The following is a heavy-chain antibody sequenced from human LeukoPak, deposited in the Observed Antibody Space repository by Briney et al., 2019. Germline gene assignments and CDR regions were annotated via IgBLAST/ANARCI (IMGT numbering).Heavy chain of an antibody. CDR1: GFTFNDYY. V-gene: IGHV3-11*01. CDR2: INIGGTNT. Sequence: PGGALRLSCAASGFTFNDYYMSWIRQAPGKGLEWLSYINIGGTNTHYADSVKGRFTISRDNAKKSLYLEMNNLRAEDTAVYYCATDGAGFDTWGQGVLVTVSS. J-gene: IGHJ5*02. CDR3: ATDGAGFDT.